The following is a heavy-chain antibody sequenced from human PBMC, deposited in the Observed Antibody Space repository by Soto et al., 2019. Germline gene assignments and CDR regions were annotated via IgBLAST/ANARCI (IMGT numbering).Heavy chain of an antibody. CDR1: GFTFSNAW. D-gene: IGHD6-13*01. Sequence: PGGSLRLSCAASGFTFSNAWMSWVRQAPGKGLEWVGRIKSKTDGGTTDYAAPVKGRFTISRDDSKNTLYLQMNSLKTEDTAVYYCTTFPLIAAAGLHYWGQGTLVTVSS. CDR3: TTFPLIAAAGLHY. V-gene: IGHV3-15*01. J-gene: IGHJ4*02. CDR2: IKSKTDGGTT.